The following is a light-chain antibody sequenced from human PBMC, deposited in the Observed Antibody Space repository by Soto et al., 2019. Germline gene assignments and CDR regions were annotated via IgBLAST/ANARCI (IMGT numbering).Light chain of an antibody. CDR1: SSDVGGYNY. J-gene: IGLJ2*01. CDR2: GVS. Sequence: QSALTQPASVSGSPGQSITVSCTGSSSDVGGYNYVSWYQQHPGKAPKLMIYGVSNRPSGISNRFSGSKSGNTASLTISGLQAEDEADYYCSSYTSRTAVVFGGGTKLTVL. V-gene: IGLV2-14*01. CDR3: SSYTSRTAVV.